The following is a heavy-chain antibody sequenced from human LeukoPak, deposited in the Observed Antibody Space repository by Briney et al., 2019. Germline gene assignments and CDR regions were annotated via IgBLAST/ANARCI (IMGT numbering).Heavy chain of an antibody. CDR2: ISSSSSYI. CDR3: PRDLWREYSFYHFDY. J-gene: IGHJ4*02. D-gene: IGHD6-6*01. CDR1: GFTFSSYS. V-gene: IGHV3-21*01. Sequence: TGGSMRLSCAASGFTFSSYSMNWVRQAPGKWLEWVSSISSSSSYIYYADSVKGRFTISRDNAKNSLYLQMNSLRAEDTAVYYCPRDLWREYSFYHFDYWAQGTLVTVSS.